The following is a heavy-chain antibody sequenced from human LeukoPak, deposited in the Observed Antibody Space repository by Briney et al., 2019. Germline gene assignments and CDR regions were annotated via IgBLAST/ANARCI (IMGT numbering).Heavy chain of an antibody. J-gene: IGHJ4*02. V-gene: IGHV3-21*01. D-gene: IGHD3-3*01. Sequence: GGSLRLSCAASGFTFSSYNMDWVRQAPGKGLEWVSFIDSSSRYIYQADSVKGRFTISRDNAKSSVFLQMNSLRAEDTAVYYCARRHYSFWNGFYPHGPYFDSWGQGTLVTVSS. CDR2: IDSSSRYI. CDR3: ARRHYSFWNGFYPHGPYFDS. CDR1: GFTFSSYN.